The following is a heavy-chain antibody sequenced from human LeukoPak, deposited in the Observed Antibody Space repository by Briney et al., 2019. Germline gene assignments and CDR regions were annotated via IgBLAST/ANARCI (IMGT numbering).Heavy chain of an antibody. D-gene: IGHD6-6*01. CDR3: ARDPFGRKVAARIHRCRYYYYGMDV. CDR1: GGTFSSYA. V-gene: IGHV1-69*04. Sequence: SVKVSCKASGGTFSSYAISWVRQAPGQGLEWMGRIIPIFGIANYAQKFQGRVTITADKSTSTAYMELSSLRSEDTAVYYCARDPFGRKVAARIHRCRYYYYGMDVWGQGTTVTVSS. CDR2: IIPIFGIA. J-gene: IGHJ6*02.